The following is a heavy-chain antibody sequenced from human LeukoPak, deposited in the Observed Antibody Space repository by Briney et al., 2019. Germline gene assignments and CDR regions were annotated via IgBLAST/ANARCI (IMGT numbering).Heavy chain of an antibody. D-gene: IGHD3-22*01. CDR1: GFTFSSYE. V-gene: IGHV3-48*03. CDR3: AREYYDSSGYYYEGPPDAFDI. J-gene: IGHJ3*02. Sequence: PGGSLRLSCAASGFTFSSYEMNWVRQAPGKGLEWVSYISSSGSTIYYADSVKGRFTISRDNAKNSLYLQMNSLRAEDTAVYYCAREYYDSSGYYYEGPPDAFDIWGQGTMVTVSS. CDR2: ISSSGSTI.